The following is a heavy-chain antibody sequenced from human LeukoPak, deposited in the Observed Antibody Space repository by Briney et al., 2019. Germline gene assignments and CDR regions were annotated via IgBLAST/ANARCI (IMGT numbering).Heavy chain of an antibody. CDR1: GFTFSSYS. D-gene: IGHD3-10*01. CDR3: ARDGGSGSYYFEQYYFDY. Sequence: GGSLRLSCAASGFTFSSYSMNWVRQAPGKGLEWVSYIGSSTGTIDYADSVKGRFTISRDNAKNSLYLQMNSLRAEDTAVYYCARDGGSGSYYFEQYYFDYWGQGTLVTVSS. V-gene: IGHV3-48*01. J-gene: IGHJ4*02. CDR2: IGSSTGTI.